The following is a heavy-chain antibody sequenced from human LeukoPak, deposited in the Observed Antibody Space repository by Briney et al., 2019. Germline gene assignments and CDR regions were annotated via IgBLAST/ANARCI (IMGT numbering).Heavy chain of an antibody. D-gene: IGHD6-19*01. J-gene: IGHJ4*02. CDR1: GYTFTSHG. CDR3: ARDPSNTSGRFAYFDY. Sequence: ASVKVSCKASGYTFTSHGISWVRLVPGQGLEWMAWISCYNGDTIYSQNFQGRVTMTTDTSTNTAYMELRSLRSDDTAVYYCARDPSNTSGRFAYFDYWGQGTLVTVSP. V-gene: IGHV1-18*01. CDR2: ISCYNGDT.